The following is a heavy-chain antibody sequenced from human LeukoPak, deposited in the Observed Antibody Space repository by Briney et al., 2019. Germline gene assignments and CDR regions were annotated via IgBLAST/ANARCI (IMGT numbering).Heavy chain of an antibody. CDR3: ARDKIQGWELLS. J-gene: IGHJ5*02. CDR2: IIPILGIA. D-gene: IGHD1-26*01. Sequence: SVKVSCKASGGTFSSYAISWVRQAPGQGLEWMGRIIPILGIANYAQKFQGRVTITADKSTSTAYMELSGLRSEDTAVYYCARDKIQGWELLSWGQGTLVTVSS. CDR1: GGTFSSYA. V-gene: IGHV1-69*04.